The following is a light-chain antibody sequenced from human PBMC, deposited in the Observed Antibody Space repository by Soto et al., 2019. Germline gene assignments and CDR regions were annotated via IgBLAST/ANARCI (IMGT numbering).Light chain of an antibody. V-gene: IGLV2-14*01. J-gene: IGLJ2*01. CDR3: SSYTSTNTLV. CDR1: SSDVGDYNY. CDR2: GVS. Sequence: QSVLIQPASVSGSPGQSITISCTGTSSDVGDYNYVSWYQQHPGKAPKLIIYGVSNRPSGISNRFSGSKSGNPASLTISGLQSEDEADYYCSSYTSTNTLVFGGGTKLTVL.